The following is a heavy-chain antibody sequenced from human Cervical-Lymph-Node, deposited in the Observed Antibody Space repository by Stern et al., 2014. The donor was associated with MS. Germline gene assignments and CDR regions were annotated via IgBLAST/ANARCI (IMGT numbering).Heavy chain of an antibody. V-gene: IGHV5-51*03. J-gene: IGHJ4*02. CDR2: IFPADSDT. D-gene: IGHD4-17*01. CDR3: ATLSHPTTDFDY. CDR1: RNSFSNYW. Sequence: EVQLVESGAEVKKPGESLKISCMGSRNSFSNYWIGWVRQMPGKGLEYMGIIFPADSDTRYSPSLQSQVTISVDKSISTACLQWSSLKDSDTAMYYWATLSHPTTDFDYWGQGTLVTVSS.